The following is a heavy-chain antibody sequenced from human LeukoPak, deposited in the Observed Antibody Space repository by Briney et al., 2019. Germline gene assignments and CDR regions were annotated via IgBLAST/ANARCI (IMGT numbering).Heavy chain of an antibody. J-gene: IGHJ4*02. CDR2: INPNSGGT. D-gene: IGHD3-10*01. CDR3: ARAYYYGSGSYYFSY. Sequence: ASVKVSCKASGYTFTGYYMHWVRQAPGQGLEWMGWINPNSGGTNYAQKFQGRVTMTRDTSISTAYMELSRLRSDDTAVYYCARAYYYGSGSYYFSYWGQGTLVTVSS. V-gene: IGHV1-2*02. CDR1: GYTFTGYY.